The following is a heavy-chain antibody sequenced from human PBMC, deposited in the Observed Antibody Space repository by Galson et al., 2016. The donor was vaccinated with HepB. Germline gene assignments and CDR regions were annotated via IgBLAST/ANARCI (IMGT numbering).Heavy chain of an antibody. J-gene: IGHJ4*02. CDR2: MSYSGGS. CDR3: ARGLGINYYDSSGYVY. D-gene: IGHD3-22*01. CDR1: GGSMSSYY. V-gene: IGHV4-59*01. Sequence: ETLSLTCTVSGGSMSSYYWTWIRQPPGKGLEWIGYMSYSGGSNYNPSLKSRVTISVDTSKNQFSLKLTSVTAADTAVYYGARGLGINYYDSSGYVYWGQGTPVTVSS.